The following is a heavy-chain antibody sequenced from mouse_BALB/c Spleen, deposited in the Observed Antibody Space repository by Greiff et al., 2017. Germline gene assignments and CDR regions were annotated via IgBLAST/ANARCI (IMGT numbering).Heavy chain of an antibody. V-gene: IGHV1-69*02. CDR3: TRYRYDSVFDY. D-gene: IGHD2-14*01. CDR1: GYTFTSYW. J-gene: IGHJ2*01. Sequence: QVQLQQPGAELVRPGASVKLSCKASGYTFTSYWINWVKQRPGQGLEWIGNIYPSDSYTNYNQKFKDKATLTVDKSSSTAYMQLSSPTSEDSAVYYCTRYRYDSVFDYWGQGTTLTVSS. CDR2: IYPSDSYT.